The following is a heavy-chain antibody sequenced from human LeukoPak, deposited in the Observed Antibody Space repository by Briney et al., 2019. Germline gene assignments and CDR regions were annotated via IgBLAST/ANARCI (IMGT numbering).Heavy chain of an antibody. J-gene: IGHJ6*03. V-gene: IGHV4-34*01. Sequence: SETLSLTCAVYVGSFSGYYWSWIRQPPGKGLEWSGEINNSGSSNYNPSLKSRVTISVDTPKNQFSLKLTAVTAADTAVYYCARSAYSSAGLYYYYYMDVWGRGTPVTVSS. CDR1: VGSFSGYY. CDR2: INNSGSS. D-gene: IGHD3-22*01. CDR3: ARSAYSSAGLYYYYYMDV.